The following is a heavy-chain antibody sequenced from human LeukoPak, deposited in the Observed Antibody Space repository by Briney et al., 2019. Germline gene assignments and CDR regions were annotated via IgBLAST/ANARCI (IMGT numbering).Heavy chain of an antibody. Sequence: GGSLRLSCVASGFTFSSYWMHWVRQAPGKGLVWVSRINRDGSITSYADSVKGRFTMSRDNAKNTLYLQLTTLRAEDPAVYYCARDYAYCFAPWGQGTLVPVSS. CDR3: ARDYAYCFAP. CDR1: GFTFSSYW. J-gene: IGHJ5*02. V-gene: IGHV3-74*01. CDR2: INRDGSIT. D-gene: IGHD3-16*01.